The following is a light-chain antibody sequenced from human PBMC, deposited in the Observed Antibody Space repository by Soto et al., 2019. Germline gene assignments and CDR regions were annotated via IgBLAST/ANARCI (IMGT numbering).Light chain of an antibody. V-gene: IGKV3-20*01. J-gene: IGKJ1*01. Sequence: EIVLTQSPGTLSLSPGERATLSCRASQSVSNNYLAWYLQKPGQAPRRLIYGASNRATGIPDRFSGSGSGTDFTLTISRLEPEEFAVYYCQQYGSSGTFGQGTKLDI. CDR1: QSVSNNY. CDR3: QQYGSSGT. CDR2: GAS.